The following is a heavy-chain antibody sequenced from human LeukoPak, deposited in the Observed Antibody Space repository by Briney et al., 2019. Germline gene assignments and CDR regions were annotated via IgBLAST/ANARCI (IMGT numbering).Heavy chain of an antibody. J-gene: IGHJ4*02. CDR3: VVGGSPGY. V-gene: IGHV3-74*01. CDR1: GLAFSAYK. D-gene: IGHD2-15*01. CDR2: ISTDGYTT. Sequence: GGSLRLSCAASGLAFSAYKMHWARQAPRKGLVWVSRISTDGYTTDYADFVQGRFTASRDNTKNTWSLEMNSLRAEDTAVYYCVVGGSPGYWGQGTLVTVSS.